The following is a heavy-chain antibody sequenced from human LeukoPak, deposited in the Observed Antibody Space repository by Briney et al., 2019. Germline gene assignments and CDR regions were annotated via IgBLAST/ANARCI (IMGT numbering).Heavy chain of an antibody. CDR2: ISAYNGNT. CDR3: ARDNKLDYVWGSYPRFDP. V-gene: IGHV1-18*04. J-gene: IGHJ5*02. D-gene: IGHD3-16*02. CDR1: GYTFTSYG. Sequence: ASVKVSCKASGYTFTSYGISWVRQAPGQGLEWMGWISAYNGNTNYAQKPQGRVTMTTDTSTSTAYMELRSLRSGDTAVYYCARDNKLDYVWGSYPRFDPWGQGTLVTVSS.